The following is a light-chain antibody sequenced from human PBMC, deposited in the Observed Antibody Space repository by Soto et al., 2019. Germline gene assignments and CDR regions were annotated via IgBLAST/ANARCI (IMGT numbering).Light chain of an antibody. CDR1: SSDVGGYNY. V-gene: IGLV2-14*01. CDR3: SSYTSSSTRLNV. CDR2: DVS. J-gene: IGLJ1*01. Sequence: QSALTQPASVSGSPGQSITISCTGTSSDVGGYNYVSWYQQHPGKAPKLMIYDVSNRPSGVSNRFSGSKSRNTASLTISGVQAEDEADQYCSSYTSSSTRLNVFGTGTKLTVL.